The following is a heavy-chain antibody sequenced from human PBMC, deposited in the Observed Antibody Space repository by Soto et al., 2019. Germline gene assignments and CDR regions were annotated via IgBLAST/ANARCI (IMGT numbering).Heavy chain of an antibody. CDR3: AKDLYSSSWGYDYYGMDV. V-gene: IGHV3-23*01. CDR1: GFTFSSYA. D-gene: IGHD6-13*01. J-gene: IGHJ6*02. CDR2: ISGSGGST. Sequence: EVQLFASGGGLVQHGGSLRLSCAASGFTFSSYAMSWVRQAPGKGLEWVSAISGSGGSTYYADSVKDRFTISRDNSKNTLSLHMNSLRAADTTVYYCAKDLYSSSWGYDYYGMDVWGQGTTVTVSS.